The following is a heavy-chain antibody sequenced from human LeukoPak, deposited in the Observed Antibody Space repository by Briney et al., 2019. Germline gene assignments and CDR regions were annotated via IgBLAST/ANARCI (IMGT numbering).Heavy chain of an antibody. CDR3: ARATAAAGLFEYYFDY. Sequence: GASVKVSCKASGGTFSSYAISWVRQAPGQGLEWMGGIIPIFGTANYAQKFQGRVTITTDESTSTAYMELSSLRSEDTAVYYCARATAAAGLFEYYFDYWGQGTLATVSS. CDR1: GGTFSSYA. CDR2: IIPIFGTA. J-gene: IGHJ4*02. D-gene: IGHD6-13*01. V-gene: IGHV1-69*05.